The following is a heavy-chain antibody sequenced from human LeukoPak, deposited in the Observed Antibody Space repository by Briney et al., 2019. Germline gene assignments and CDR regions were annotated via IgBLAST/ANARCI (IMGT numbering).Heavy chain of an antibody. Sequence: GGSLRLSCAASGFTFSDYYMSWIRQAPGKGLEWVSVIYSGGSTYYADSVKGRFTISRHNSKNTLYLQMNSLRAEDTAVYYCFSPKDWGYWGQGTLVTVSS. D-gene: IGHD7-27*01. CDR1: GFTFSDYY. CDR2: IYSGGST. V-gene: IGHV3-53*04. CDR3: FSPKDWGY. J-gene: IGHJ4*02.